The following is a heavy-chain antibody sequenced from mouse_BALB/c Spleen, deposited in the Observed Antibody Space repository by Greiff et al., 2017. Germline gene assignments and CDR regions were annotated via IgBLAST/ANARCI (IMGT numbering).Heavy chain of an antibody. CDR2: IDPYYGGT. J-gene: IGHJ4*01. Sequence: VQLKQPGAELVKPGASVKLSCKASGYSFTGYNMNWVKQSNGKSLEWIGNIDPYYGGTSYNQKFKGKATLTVDKSSSTAYMQLKSLTSEDSAVYYCARSYGNYDAMDYWGQGTSVTVSS. CDR3: ARSYGNYDAMDY. D-gene: IGHD2-10*02. V-gene: IGHV1S135*01. CDR1: GYSFTGYN.